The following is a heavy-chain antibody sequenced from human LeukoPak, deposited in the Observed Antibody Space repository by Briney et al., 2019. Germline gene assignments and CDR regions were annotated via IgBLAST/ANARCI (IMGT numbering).Heavy chain of an antibody. CDR3: ARLFDGGYDILTGYYTTGRRFDY. V-gene: IGHV4-39*07. CDR1: GGSISSDTYY. Sequence: PSETLSLTCSVSGGSISSDTYYWGWTRQPPGKGLEWIASVYYSGSTYYNPSLKSRVTISVDTSKNQFSLKLSSVTAADTAVYYCARLFDGGYDILTGYYTTGRRFDYWGQGTLVTVSS. D-gene: IGHD3-9*01. CDR2: VYYSGST. J-gene: IGHJ4*02.